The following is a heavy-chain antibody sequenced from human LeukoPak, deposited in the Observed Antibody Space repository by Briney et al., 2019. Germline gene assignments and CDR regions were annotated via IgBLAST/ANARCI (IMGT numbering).Heavy chain of an antibody. D-gene: IGHD6-19*01. Sequence: PGGSLRLSCAASGFTFSSYSMNWVRQAPGKGLEWVSSISSNSYIYYADSVKGRLTISRDNAKNSLYLQMNSLRAEDTAVYYCARDASGWYPSDAFDIWGQGTMVTVSS. J-gene: IGHJ3*02. CDR3: ARDASGWYPSDAFDI. CDR1: GFTFSSYS. CDR2: ISSNSYI. V-gene: IGHV3-21*01.